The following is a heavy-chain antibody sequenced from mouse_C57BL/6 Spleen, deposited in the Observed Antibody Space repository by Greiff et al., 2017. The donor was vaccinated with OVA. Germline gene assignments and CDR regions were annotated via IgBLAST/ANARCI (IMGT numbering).Heavy chain of an antibody. CDR3: LAQALDY. CDR2: IDPENGDT. J-gene: IGHJ2*01. D-gene: IGHD3-2*02. CDR1: GFNIKDDY. V-gene: IGHV14-4*01. Sequence: EVKLQESGAELVRPGASVKLSCTASGFNIKDDYMHWVKQRPEQGLEWIGWIDPENGDTEYASKFQGKATITADTSSNTAYLQLSSLTSEDTAVYYCLAQALDYWGQGTTLTVSS.